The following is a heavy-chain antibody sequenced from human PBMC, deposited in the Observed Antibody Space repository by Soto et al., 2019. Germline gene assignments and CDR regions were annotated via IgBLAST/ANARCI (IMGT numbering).Heavy chain of an antibody. CDR2: IYWDDDK. V-gene: IGHV2-5*02. CDR3: AHFDFNSSQFDP. D-gene: IGHD3-9*01. Sequence: QITLKESGPTLVKPTQTLTLTCTFSGFALSTSGVGVGWIRQPPGKALEWLALIYWDDDKRYSPSLKRRLTITKDTSKIQVVLTMTNMDPVDTATYFCAHFDFNSSQFDPWGQGTLVTVSS. J-gene: IGHJ5*02. CDR1: GFALSTSGVG.